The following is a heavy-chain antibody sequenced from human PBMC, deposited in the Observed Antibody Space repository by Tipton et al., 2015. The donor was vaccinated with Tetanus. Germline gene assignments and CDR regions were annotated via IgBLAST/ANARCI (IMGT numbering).Heavy chain of an antibody. Sequence: SLRLSCAASGFTFRTYGMSWARQAPGKGLEWVARIISSGGTTNYADSVKGRFTISRDNSKNTLYLQMTSLRAEDTAVYYCARLYGDYFHAMGYWGQGTLVTVSS. D-gene: IGHD4-17*01. V-gene: IGHV3-23*01. J-gene: IGHJ4*02. CDR2: IISSGGTT. CDR1: GFTFRTYG. CDR3: ARLYGDYFHAMGY.